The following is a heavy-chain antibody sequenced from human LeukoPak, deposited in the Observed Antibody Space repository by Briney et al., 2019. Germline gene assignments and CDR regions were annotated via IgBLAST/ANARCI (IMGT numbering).Heavy chain of an antibody. D-gene: IGHD4-23*01. CDR2: IYYSGST. J-gene: IGHJ4*02. CDR3: ARTASYGGKGHFDY. CDR1: GGSISSYY. Sequence: SETLSLTCTVSGGSISSYYWSWIRQPPGKGLEWIGYIYYSGSTNYNPSLKSRVTISVDTSKNQFSLKLSSVTAADTAVCYCARTASYGGKGHFDYWGQGTLVTVSS. V-gene: IGHV4-59*08.